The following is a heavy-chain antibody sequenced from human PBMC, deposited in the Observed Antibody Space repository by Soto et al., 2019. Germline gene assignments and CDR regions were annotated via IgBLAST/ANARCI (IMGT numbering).Heavy chain of an antibody. V-gene: IGHV4-34*01. D-gene: IGHD3-3*01. J-gene: IGHJ4*02. Sequence: NPSETLSLTCAVYGGSFSGYYWSWIRQPPGKGLEWIGEINHSGSTNYNPSLKSRVTISVDTSKNQFSLKLSSVTAADTAVYYCARWGSTYYDFWSGYYSYYFDYWGQGTLVTV. CDR2: INHSGST. CDR3: ARWGSTYYDFWSGYYSYYFDY. CDR1: GGSFSGYY.